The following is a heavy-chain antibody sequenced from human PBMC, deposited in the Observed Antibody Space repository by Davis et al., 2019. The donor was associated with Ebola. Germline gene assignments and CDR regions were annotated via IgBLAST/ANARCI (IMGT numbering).Heavy chain of an antibody. V-gene: IGHV3-30*03. Sequence: GESLKISCAASGFTFSSYGMHWVRQAPGKGLEWVAVISYDGSNKYYADSVKGRFTISRDNAKNSLYLQMNSLRAEDTAVYYCARDVVVVAARLFDYWGQGTLVTVSS. CDR1: GFTFSSYG. CDR2: ISYDGSNK. D-gene: IGHD2-15*01. J-gene: IGHJ4*02. CDR3: ARDVVVVAARLFDY.